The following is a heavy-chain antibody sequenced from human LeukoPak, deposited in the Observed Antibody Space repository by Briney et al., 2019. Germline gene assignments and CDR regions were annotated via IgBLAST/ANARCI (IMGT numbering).Heavy chain of an antibody. V-gene: IGHV3-21*03. J-gene: IGHJ4*02. CDR3: ARELPRHYYFDY. Sequence: GGSLRLSCAASGFTFSSYSMNWVRQAPGKGLEWVSSISSSSSYIYYADSVKGRFTISRDNAKNSLYLQMNSLRAEDTAVYYCARELPRHYYFDYWGQGTLVTVSS. D-gene: IGHD1-26*01. CDR1: GFTFSSYS. CDR2: ISSSSSYI.